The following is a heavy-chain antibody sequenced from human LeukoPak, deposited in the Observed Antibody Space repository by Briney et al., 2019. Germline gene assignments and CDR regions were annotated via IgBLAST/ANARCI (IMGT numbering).Heavy chain of an antibody. CDR3: ARGAVLWFRPKLYYYYMDV. Sequence: SETLTLTCAVYGGSFSGYYWSWIRQPPGKALEWIGEINHSGSTNYNPSLKSRVTISVDTSKNQFSLKLSSVTAADTAVYYCARGAVLWFRPKLYYYYMDVWGKGTTVTVSS. CDR1: GGSFSGYY. V-gene: IGHV4-34*01. D-gene: IGHD3-10*01. J-gene: IGHJ6*03. CDR2: INHSGST.